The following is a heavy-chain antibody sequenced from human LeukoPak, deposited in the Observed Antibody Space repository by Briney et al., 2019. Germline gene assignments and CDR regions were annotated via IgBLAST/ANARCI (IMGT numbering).Heavy chain of an antibody. V-gene: IGHV3-9*03. Sequence: GGSLRLSCAASGFTFDDYAMHWVRHAPGKGLEWVSGISWNSGSIGYADSVKGRFTISRDNAKNSLYLQMNSLRAEDMALYYCAKDIREDSSGWYGEGFDYWGQGTLVTVSS. J-gene: IGHJ4*02. CDR2: ISWNSGSI. D-gene: IGHD6-19*01. CDR1: GFTFDDYA. CDR3: AKDIREDSSGWYGEGFDY.